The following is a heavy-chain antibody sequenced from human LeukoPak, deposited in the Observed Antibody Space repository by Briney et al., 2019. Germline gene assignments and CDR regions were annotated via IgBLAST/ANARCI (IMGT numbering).Heavy chain of an antibody. Sequence: GGSLRLSCTASGFAFGGYAMRWVRQAPGKGLEWVSSISGGSEDTYYAGSVKGRFTISRDNSKSTLYLQMNSLRAEDTAVYYCARTIAQYSNSWLYFYYGLDGWGQGTTVTVS. D-gene: IGHD6-13*01. J-gene: IGHJ6*02. V-gene: IGHV3-23*01. CDR2: ISGGSEDT. CDR3: ARTIAQYSNSWLYFYYGLDG. CDR1: GFAFGGYA.